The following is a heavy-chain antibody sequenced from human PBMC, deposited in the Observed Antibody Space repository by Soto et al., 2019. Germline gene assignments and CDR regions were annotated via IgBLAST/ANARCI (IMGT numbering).Heavy chain of an antibody. V-gene: IGHV4-61*01. J-gene: IGHJ6*02. CDR2: FYYSGST. D-gene: IGHD2-15*01. CDR1: GGSVSSGSSY. CDR3: ARVMRAPRYCSGGSCYAQRAYGMDV. Sequence: SETLSLTCAVSGGSVSSGSSYWSWSRQPPGKGLEGFGYFYYSGSTNYNPSLKSRVTISVDTSKNQFSLKLSSVTAADTAVYYCARVMRAPRYCSGGSCYAQRAYGMDVWGQGTTVTVSS.